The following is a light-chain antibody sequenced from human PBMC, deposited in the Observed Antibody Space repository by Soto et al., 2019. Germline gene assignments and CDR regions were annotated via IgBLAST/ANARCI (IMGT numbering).Light chain of an antibody. CDR2: LEGSGSY. CDR1: SGHSSYI. J-gene: IGLJ2*01. V-gene: IGLV4-60*02. CDR3: ETWDSNTYTV. Sequence: QSVLTQSSSASASLGSSVKLTCTLSSGHSSYIIAWHQQQPGKAPRYLMKLEGSGSYNKGSGVPDRFLGSSSGADRYLTISNLQFEDEADYYCETWDSNTYTVFGGGTKLTVL.